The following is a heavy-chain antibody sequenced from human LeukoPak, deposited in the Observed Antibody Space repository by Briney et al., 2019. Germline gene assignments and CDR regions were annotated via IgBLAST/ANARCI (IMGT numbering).Heavy chain of an antibody. CDR3: ARDRQQNWFDP. CDR1: GFTVSSNY. D-gene: IGHD6-13*01. V-gene: IGHV3-53*01. Sequence: GGSLRLSCAASGFTVSSNYMSWVRQAPGKGLEWVSVIYSGGSTYYADSVKGRFTTSRDNSKNTLYLQMNSLRAEDTAVYYCARDRQQNWFDPWGQGTLVTVSS. CDR2: IYSGGST. J-gene: IGHJ5*02.